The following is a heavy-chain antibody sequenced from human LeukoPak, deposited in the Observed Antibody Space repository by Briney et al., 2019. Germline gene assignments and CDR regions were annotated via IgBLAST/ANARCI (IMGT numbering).Heavy chain of an antibody. CDR3: AREDVVVPAAMVH. CDR1: GYTLTELS. Sequence: ASVKVSCKVSGYTLTELSMHWVRQAPGKGLEWMGGLDPEDGETIYVQKFQGRVIITVDTSTDTDYMELSRLRSEDADVYFCAREDVVVPAAMVHWGQGTLVTVSS. D-gene: IGHD2-2*01. CDR2: LDPEDGET. V-gene: IGHV1-24*01. J-gene: IGHJ4*02.